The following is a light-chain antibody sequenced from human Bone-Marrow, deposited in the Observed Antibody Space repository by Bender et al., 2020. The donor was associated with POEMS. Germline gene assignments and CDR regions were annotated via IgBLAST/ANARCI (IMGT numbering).Light chain of an antibody. Sequence: QSVLTQPPSASGTPGQRVTISCTGTGNDVGGYNYVSWYQQSPGKAPKLMIYEVTKRPSGVPDRFSGSKSGSTASLTVSGLQVEDEADYYCASYAGNNNLVFGGGTKLTVL. J-gene: IGLJ2*01. CDR3: ASYAGNNNLV. V-gene: IGLV2-8*01. CDR2: EVT. CDR1: GNDVGGYNY.